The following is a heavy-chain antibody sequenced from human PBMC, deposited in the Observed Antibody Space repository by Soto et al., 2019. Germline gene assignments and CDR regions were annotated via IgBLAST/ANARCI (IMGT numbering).Heavy chain of an antibody. CDR1: GGTFSSYT. J-gene: IGHJ4*02. CDR2: IIPILGIA. Sequence: QVQLVQSGAEVKKPGSSVKVSCKASGGTFSSYTISWVRQAPGQGLEWMGRIIPILGIANYAQKFQGRVTITADKSTSTAYMELSSLRSEDTAVYYCAREYYDSSGSTNDYWGQGTLVTVSS. D-gene: IGHD3-22*01. CDR3: AREYYDSSGSTNDY. V-gene: IGHV1-69*08.